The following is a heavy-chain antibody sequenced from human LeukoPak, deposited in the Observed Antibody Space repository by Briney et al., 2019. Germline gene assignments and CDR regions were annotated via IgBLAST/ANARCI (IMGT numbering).Heavy chain of an antibody. V-gene: IGHV3-48*02. Sequence: GGSLRLSCAASGFTFSSHTMNWVRQAPGKGLEWVSYISSSSSRIYYADSVKGRFTISRDNAKNSLYLQMNSLRDEDTAVYYCARGLIYCGGDCYRAFEIWGQGTMVTVSS. CDR3: ARGLIYCGGDCYRAFEI. CDR1: GFTFSSHT. CDR2: ISSSSSRI. J-gene: IGHJ3*02. D-gene: IGHD2-21*02.